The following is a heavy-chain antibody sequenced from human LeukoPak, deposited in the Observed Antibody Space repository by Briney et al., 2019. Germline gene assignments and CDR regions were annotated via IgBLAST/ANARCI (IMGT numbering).Heavy chain of an antibody. CDR3: ARDDDILTGCFDY. D-gene: IGHD3-9*01. V-gene: IGHV3-21*01. Sequence: GGSLRLSCAASGFTFSSYSMNWVRQAPGKGLEWVSSISSSSSYIYYADSVKGRFTISRDNAKNSLYLQMNSLRAEDTAVYYCARDDDILTGCFDYWGQGTLVTVSS. CDR1: GFTFSSYS. J-gene: IGHJ4*02. CDR2: ISSSSSYI.